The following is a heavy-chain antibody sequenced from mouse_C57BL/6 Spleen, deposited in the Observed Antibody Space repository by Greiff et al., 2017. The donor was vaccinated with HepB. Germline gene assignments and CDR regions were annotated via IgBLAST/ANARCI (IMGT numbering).Heavy chain of an antibody. D-gene: IGHD1-1*01. CDR3: AKNDYGSSYGYFDV. Sequence: VKLVESGPGLVQPSQSLSITCTVSGFSLTSYGVHWVRQSPGKGLEWLGVIWRGGSTDYNAAFMSRLSSTKDNSKSQVFFKMNSLQADDTAIYYCAKNDYGSSYGYFDVWGTGTTVTVSS. CDR1: GFSLTSYG. V-gene: IGHV2-5*01. CDR2: IWRGGST. J-gene: IGHJ1*03.